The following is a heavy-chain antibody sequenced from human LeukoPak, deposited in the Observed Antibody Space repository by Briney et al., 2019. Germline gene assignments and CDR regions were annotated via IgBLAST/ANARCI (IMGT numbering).Heavy chain of an antibody. CDR1: GLSFSHFW. V-gene: IGHV3-11*01. J-gene: IGHJ3*02. CDR2: ISSSGSTI. Sequence: GGSLRLSCAASGLSFSHFWMGWVRQAPGKGLEWVSYISSSGSTIYYADSVKGRFTISRDNAKNSLYLQMNSLRAEDTAVYYCARSGSGYGDAFDIWGQGTMVTVSS. D-gene: IGHD3-3*01. CDR3: ARSGSGYGDAFDI.